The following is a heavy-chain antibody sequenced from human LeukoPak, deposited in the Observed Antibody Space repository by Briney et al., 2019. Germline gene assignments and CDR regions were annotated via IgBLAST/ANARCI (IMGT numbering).Heavy chain of an antibody. CDR1: GGTFSSYA. Sequence: VASVKVSCKASGGTFSSYAISWVRQAPGQGLEWMGRIIPILGIANYAQKFQGRVTITADKSTSTAYMELSSLRSEDTAVYYCASTIGADPYYFDYWGQGTPVTVSS. V-gene: IGHV1-69*04. CDR2: IIPILGIA. CDR3: ASTIGADPYYFDY. J-gene: IGHJ4*02. D-gene: IGHD3-3*01.